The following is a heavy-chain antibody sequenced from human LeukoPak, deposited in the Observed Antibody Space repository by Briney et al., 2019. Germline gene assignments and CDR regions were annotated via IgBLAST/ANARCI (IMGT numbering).Heavy chain of an antibody. D-gene: IGHD3-10*01. V-gene: IGHV3-21*05. J-gene: IGHJ3*02. CDR3: AGTHYYAFDI. CDR1: GFTFSSYE. CDR2: ISSSSGYT. Sequence: PGGSLRLSCAASGFTFSSYEMNWVRQAPGKGLEWVSYISSSSGYTNYADSVKGRFTISRDNAKNSLYLQMDSLRAEDTAVYYCAGTHYYAFDIWGQGTMVTVSS.